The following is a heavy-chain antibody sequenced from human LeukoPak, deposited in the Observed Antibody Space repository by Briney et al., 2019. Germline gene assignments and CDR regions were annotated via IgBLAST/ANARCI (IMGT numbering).Heavy chain of an antibody. Sequence: GESLKISCKGSGHIFTSHWIGWVRQMPGKGLEWMGIIYTGDSDTRYSPSFQGQVTISAGKSISTAYLQWSSLKASDTAMYYCASLNYCSSTSCYGGYFDYWGQGTLVTVSS. CDR3: ASLNYCSSTSCYGGYFDY. CDR1: GHIFTSHW. J-gene: IGHJ4*02. CDR2: IYTGDSDT. V-gene: IGHV5-51*01. D-gene: IGHD2-2*01.